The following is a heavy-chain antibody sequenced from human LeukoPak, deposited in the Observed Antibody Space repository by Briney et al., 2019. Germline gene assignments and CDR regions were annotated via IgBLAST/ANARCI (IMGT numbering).Heavy chain of an antibody. CDR1: GGSISSSSYY. J-gene: IGHJ4*02. CDR3: ARRANGWHPDDY. V-gene: IGHV4-39*07. D-gene: IGHD6-19*01. CDR2: IYYSGST. Sequence: SETLSLTCTVSGGSISSSSYYWGWIRQPPGKGLEWIGSIYYSGSTYYNPSLKSRVTISVDTSKNQFSLKLSSVTAADTAVYYCARRANGWHPDDYWGQGTLVTVSS.